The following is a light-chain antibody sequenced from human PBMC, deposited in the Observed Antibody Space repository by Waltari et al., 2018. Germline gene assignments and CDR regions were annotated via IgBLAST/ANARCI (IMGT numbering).Light chain of an antibody. CDR1: QDISRW. J-gene: IGKJ4*01. V-gene: IGKV1-12*01. CDR2: AAS. Sequence: DIQMTQFPSSVSASVGDRVTITCRASQDISRWLAWYQQKPGKAPKFLIYAASNLQSRVPSRFSGTGAGTDFTLTISSLQPEDFATYYCQQANSFPLTFGGGTKVEIK. CDR3: QQANSFPLT.